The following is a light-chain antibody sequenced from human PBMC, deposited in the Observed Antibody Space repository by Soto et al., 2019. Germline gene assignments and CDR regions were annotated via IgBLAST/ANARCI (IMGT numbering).Light chain of an antibody. V-gene: IGLV2-8*01. CDR2: DVV. Sequence: SVRRQHPAACGSPGQSVSISYTGTKNYIGVYDFVSWYQHRPGKAPLLIIYDVVQRPSGVPDRSSGSKSGNTASLTVSGLQAADEADYFCKSYAGSNTYVFGSGTKVTVL. CDR1: KNYIGVYDF. CDR3: KSYAGSNTYV. J-gene: IGLJ1*01.